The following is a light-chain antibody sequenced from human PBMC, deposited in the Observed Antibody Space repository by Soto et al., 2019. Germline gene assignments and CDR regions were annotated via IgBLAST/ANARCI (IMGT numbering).Light chain of an antibody. J-gene: IGLJ2*01. Sequence: QSALTQPASVSGSPGQSITIFCTGTSSDVGGYNYVSWYQQHPGKAPKLMIYDVSNRPSGVSNRFSGSKSGTTASLTISGLQAEDEADYYCSSYSSTGTLRVFGGGTKLTVL. CDR1: SSDVGGYNY. CDR3: SSYSSTGTLRV. V-gene: IGLV2-14*01. CDR2: DVS.